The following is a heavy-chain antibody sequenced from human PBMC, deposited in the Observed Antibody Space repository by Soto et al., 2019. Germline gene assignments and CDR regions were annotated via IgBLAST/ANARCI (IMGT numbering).Heavy chain of an antibody. D-gene: IGHD1-26*01. CDR2: ISSGGST. CDR3: AKGQNSGGYRYYFDY. J-gene: IGHJ4*02. V-gene: IGHV3-23*01. Sequence: GGSLRLSCAASGFTFSSYAMSWVRQAPGKGLEWVSAISSGGSTYYADSVKGRFIISTDNSRNTLYLQMNSLRAEDTAVYYCAKGQNSGGYRYYFDYWGQGTLVTVSS. CDR1: GFTFSSYA.